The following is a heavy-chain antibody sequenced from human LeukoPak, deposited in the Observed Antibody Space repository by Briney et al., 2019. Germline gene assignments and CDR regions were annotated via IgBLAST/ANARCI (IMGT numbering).Heavy chain of an antibody. J-gene: IGHJ5*02. V-gene: IGHV4-34*01. CDR3: ARGSPYGRNWFDP. CDR2: INHSGST. CDR1: GGSFSGYY. D-gene: IGHD3-10*01. Sequence: PSETLSLTCAVYGGSFSGYYWSWIRQPPGKGLEWIGEINHSGSTNHNPSLKSRVTISVDTSKNQFSLKLSSVTAADTAVYYCARGSPYGRNWFDPWGQGTLVTVSS.